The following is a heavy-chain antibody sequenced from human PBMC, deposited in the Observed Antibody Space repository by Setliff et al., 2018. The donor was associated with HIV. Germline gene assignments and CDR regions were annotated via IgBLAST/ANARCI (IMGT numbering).Heavy chain of an antibody. CDR1: GGSVNTSSYY. Sequence: PSETLSLTCTVSGGSVNTSSYYWGWIRQPPGRGLEWIGEINHSGSNNYNPSLKSRVTLSVDTSKNQFSLKMSSVTAADTAVYYCTRHWRGGLDYWGQGTLVTVSS. CDR3: TRHWRGGLDY. CDR2: INHSGSN. D-gene: IGHD1-1*01. J-gene: IGHJ4*02. V-gene: IGHV4-39*01.